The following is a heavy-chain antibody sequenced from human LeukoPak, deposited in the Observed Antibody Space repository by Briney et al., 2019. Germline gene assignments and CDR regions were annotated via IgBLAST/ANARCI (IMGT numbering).Heavy chain of an antibody. CDR2: ISYDGSNK. D-gene: IGHD6-13*01. V-gene: IGHV3-30*04. J-gene: IGHJ4*02. Sequence: GGSLRLSCAASGFTFSSYAMHWVRQAPGKGLEWVAVISYDGSNKYYADSVKGRFTISRDNSKNTLYLQMNSLRAEDTAVYYCARALQNFWYSSSWYYFDYWGQGTLVTVSS. CDR1: GFTFSSYA. CDR3: ARALQNFWYSSSWYYFDY.